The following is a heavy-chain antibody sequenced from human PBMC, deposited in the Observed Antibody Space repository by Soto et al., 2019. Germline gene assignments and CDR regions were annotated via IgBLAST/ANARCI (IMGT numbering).Heavy chain of an antibody. J-gene: IGHJ6*03. Sequence: EVQLVESGGGLVHPGGSLRLSCAASGFTFSSYSMNWVRQAPGKGLEWVSSISGSSTTIYYADSVKGRFTISRDNARSSLYLQMNSLRAEDTAVYYCARDRVTLIRGYDYYCYMDVWGKGTTVTVSS. CDR2: ISGSSTTI. V-gene: IGHV3-48*01. CDR3: ARDRVTLIRGYDYYCYMDV. D-gene: IGHD3-10*01. CDR1: GFTFSSYS.